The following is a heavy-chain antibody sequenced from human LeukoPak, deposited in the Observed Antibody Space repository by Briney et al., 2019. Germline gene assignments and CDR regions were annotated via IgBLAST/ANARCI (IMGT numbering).Heavy chain of an antibody. CDR3: ARDVSVSGMDV. D-gene: IGHD5/OR15-5a*01. CDR2: IKRDGSEK. V-gene: IGHV3-7*01. CDR1: GFTFTDYW. J-gene: IGHJ6*02. Sequence: GGSLRLSCAASGFTFTDYWMSWVRQAPGKGLEWVANIKRDGSEKYYVDSVKGGFTISRDNPKKSVYLQMNSLRAEDTAIYYCARDVSVSGMDVWGQGTTVTVSS.